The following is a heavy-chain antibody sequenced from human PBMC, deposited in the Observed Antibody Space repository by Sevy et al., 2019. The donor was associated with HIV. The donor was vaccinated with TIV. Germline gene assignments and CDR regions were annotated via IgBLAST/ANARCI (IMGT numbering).Heavy chain of an antibody. CDR2: IRGSGGST. J-gene: IGHJ5*02. D-gene: IGHD3-22*01. CDR3: AKEYSSGYS. V-gene: IGHV3-23*01. Sequence: GGSLRLSCAASGFTFSSYVLSWVRRAPVKGLEWVSTIRGSGGSTYYADSVKGRFSISRDNSKNTMYLEMNSLRAEDTHVYYCAKEYSSGYSWGQGTLVTVSS. CDR1: GFTFSSYV.